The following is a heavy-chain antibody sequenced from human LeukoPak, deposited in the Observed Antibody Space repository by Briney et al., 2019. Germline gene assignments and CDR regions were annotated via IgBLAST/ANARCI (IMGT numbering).Heavy chain of an antibody. V-gene: IGHV3-64*01. J-gene: IGHJ6*04. Sequence: GGSLRLSCAASGFTFSSYAMHWVRQAPGKGLEYVSAISSNGGSTYYANSVKGRFTISRDNSKNTLYLQMGSLRAEDMAVYYCAELGITMIGGVWGKGTTVTISS. D-gene: IGHD3-10*02. CDR1: GFTFSSYA. CDR2: ISSNGGST. CDR3: AELGITMIGGV.